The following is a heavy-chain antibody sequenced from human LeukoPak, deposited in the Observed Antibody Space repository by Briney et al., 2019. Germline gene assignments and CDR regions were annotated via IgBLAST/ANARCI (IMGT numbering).Heavy chain of an antibody. Sequence: GGSLRLSCAASGFIFTSYSMNWVRQAPGKGLEWVSYISTGSDTIYYTDSVKGRFIISRDNAKNSLYLQMSSLRDEDTAVYYCARDALHPRWYFDLWGRGTLLTVSS. CDR1: GFIFTSYS. CDR2: ISTGSDTI. V-gene: IGHV3-48*02. CDR3: ARDALHPRWYFDL. J-gene: IGHJ2*01.